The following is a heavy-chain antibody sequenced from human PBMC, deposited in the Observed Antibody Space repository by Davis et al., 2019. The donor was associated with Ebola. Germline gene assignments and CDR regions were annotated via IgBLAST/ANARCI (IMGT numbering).Heavy chain of an antibody. CDR1: GFTFSSYG. J-gene: IGHJ4*02. CDR2: ISSDGSNK. V-gene: IGHV3-30*03. CDR3: ARRSSQALD. D-gene: IGHD6-6*01. Sequence: GGSLRLSCAASGFTFSSYGMHWVRQAPGKGLEWVAFISSDGSNKYYVDSVKGRFTISRDNSKNALYLQMNSLRAEDTAVYYCARRSSQALDWGQGTLVTVSS.